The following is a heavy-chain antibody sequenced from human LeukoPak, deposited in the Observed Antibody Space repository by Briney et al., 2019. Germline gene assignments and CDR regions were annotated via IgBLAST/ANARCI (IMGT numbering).Heavy chain of an antibody. Sequence: SETLSLTCTVSGGSISSYYWSWIRQPPGKGLEWIGYIYDSGSTNYKPSLKSRVTISVDKSKNQFSLKLSSVTAADTAVYYCASRIVATIGLYYYGMDVWGKGTTVTVSS. J-gene: IGHJ6*04. CDR2: IYDSGST. CDR1: GGSISSYY. V-gene: IGHV4-59*12. D-gene: IGHD5-12*01. CDR3: ASRIVATIGLYYYGMDV.